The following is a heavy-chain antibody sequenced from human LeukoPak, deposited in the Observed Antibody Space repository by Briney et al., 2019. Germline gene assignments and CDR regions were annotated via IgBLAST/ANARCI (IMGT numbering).Heavy chain of an antibody. CDR1: GYSISSSNW. D-gene: IGHD3-3*01. Sequence: SDTLSLTCAVSGYSISSSNWWGWIRQPPGKGLEWIGYIYYSGSTNYNPSLKSRVTMSVDTSKNQFSLKLSSVTALDTAVYYCASLVGDFWSGYYVDYWGQGTLVTVSS. CDR2: IYYSGST. J-gene: IGHJ4*02. CDR3: ASLVGDFWSGYYVDY. V-gene: IGHV4-28*06.